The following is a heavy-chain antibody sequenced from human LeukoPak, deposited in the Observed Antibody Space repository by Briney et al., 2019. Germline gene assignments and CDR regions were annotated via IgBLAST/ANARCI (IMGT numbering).Heavy chain of an antibody. V-gene: IGHV1-24*01. J-gene: IGHJ4*02. CDR1: GYTLTELS. Sequence: ASVKVPCKVSGYTLTELSMHWVRQAPGKGLEWMGGFDPEDGETIYAQKFQGRVTMTEDTSTDTAYMELSSLRSEDTAVYYCATIHYDILTGYTPFDYWGQGTLVTVSS. CDR3: ATIHYDILTGYTPFDY. CDR2: FDPEDGET. D-gene: IGHD3-9*01.